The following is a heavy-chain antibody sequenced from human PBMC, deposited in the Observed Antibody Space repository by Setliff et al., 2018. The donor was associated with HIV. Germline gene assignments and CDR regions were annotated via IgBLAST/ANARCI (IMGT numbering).Heavy chain of an antibody. J-gene: IGHJ5*02. CDR2: ISYDGSDK. D-gene: IGHD3-10*02. Sequence: GGSLRLSCAASGFTFGSYAVHWVRQAPGRGLEWVAAISYDGSDKFYADSVKGRFTISRDKSKNTLYLQMTSLRAEDTAVYYCASSCSGSYINWFGPWGQGTLVTVSS. CDR1: GFTFGSYA. V-gene: IGHV3-30*04. CDR3: ASSCSGSYINWFGP.